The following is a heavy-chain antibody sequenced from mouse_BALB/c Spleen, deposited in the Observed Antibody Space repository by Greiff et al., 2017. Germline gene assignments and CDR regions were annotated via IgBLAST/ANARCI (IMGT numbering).Heavy chain of an antibody. Sequence: EVQLVQSGGGLVQPGGSLRLSCATSGFTFTDYYMSWVRQPPGKALAWLGFIRNKANGYTTEYSASVKGRFTISRDNSQSILYLQMNTLRAEDSATYDCAREYGNYAGAMDYWGQGTSVTVSS. V-gene: IGHV7-3*02. D-gene: IGHD2-10*02. CDR2: IRNKANGYTT. J-gene: IGHJ4*01. CDR3: AREYGNYAGAMDY. CDR1: GFTFTDYY.